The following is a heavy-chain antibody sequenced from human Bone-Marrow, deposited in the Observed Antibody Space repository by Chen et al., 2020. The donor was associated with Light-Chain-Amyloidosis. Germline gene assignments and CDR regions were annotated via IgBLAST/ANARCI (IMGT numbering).Heavy chain of an antibody. Sequence: QVQLQESGPGLVKPSETLSLTCTVSGGFINNYYWSWIRQPAGTGLQLIGRVHTSCSSNYNPSLRSRVTMSGDTSKKNYLLTLTSVTAADTAVYYCARGSVVYGFDYWGQGILVTVSS. CDR3: ARGSVVYGFDY. V-gene: IGHV4-4*07. CDR1: GGFINNYY. CDR2: VHTSCSS. D-gene: IGHD3-3*01. J-gene: IGHJ4*02.